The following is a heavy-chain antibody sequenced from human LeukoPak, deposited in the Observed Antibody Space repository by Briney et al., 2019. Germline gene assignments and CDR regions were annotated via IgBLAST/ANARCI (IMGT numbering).Heavy chain of an antibody. CDR2: ISGSGGST. CDR1: GFTFSSYA. V-gene: IGHV3-23*01. CDR3: AKDGAYESGSEYFQH. J-gene: IGHJ1*01. Sequence: GGSLRLSCAASGFTFSSYAMSWVRQAPGKGLEWVSAISGSGGSTYYADSVKGRFTISRDNSKNTLYLQMNSLRAEDTAVYYCAKDGAYESGSEYFQHWGQGTLVTVSS. D-gene: IGHD3-22*01.